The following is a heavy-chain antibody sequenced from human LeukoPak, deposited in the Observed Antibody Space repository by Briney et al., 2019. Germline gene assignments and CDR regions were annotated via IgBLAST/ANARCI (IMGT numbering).Heavy chain of an antibody. D-gene: IGHD2-15*01. CDR3: ARGRTRYCSGGSCYSGGGSYFDY. Sequence: SETLSLTCAVYGGSFSGYYWSWIRQPPRKGLEWIGEINHSGSTNYNPSLKSRVTISVDTSKNQFSLKLSSVTAADTAVYYCARGRTRYCSGGSCYSGGGSYFDYWGQGTLVTVSS. J-gene: IGHJ4*02. CDR1: GGSFSGYY. CDR2: INHSGST. V-gene: IGHV4-34*01.